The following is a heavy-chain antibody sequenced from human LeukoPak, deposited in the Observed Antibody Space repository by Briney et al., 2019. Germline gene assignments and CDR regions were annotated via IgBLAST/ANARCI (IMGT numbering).Heavy chain of an antibody. CDR1: GGSISSSSYY. D-gene: IGHD3-10*01. CDR2: IYYSGST. J-gene: IGHJ6*03. V-gene: IGHV4-39*07. Sequence: KPSETLSLTCTVSGGSISSSSYYWGWIRQPPGKGLEWIGSIYYSGSTYYNPSLKSRVTISVDTSKNQFSLKLSSVTAADTAVYYCARVRQPYGSGSYYKMGYYYYMDVWGKGTTVTISS. CDR3: ARVRQPYGSGSYYKMGYYYYMDV.